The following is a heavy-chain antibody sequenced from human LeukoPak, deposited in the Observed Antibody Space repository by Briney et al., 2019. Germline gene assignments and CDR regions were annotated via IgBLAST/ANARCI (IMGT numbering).Heavy chain of an antibody. V-gene: IGHV3-7*01. CDR3: ARDKPRGSYYGSIFDS. CDR2: IRDDGGEI. J-gene: IGHJ4*02. CDR1: GFTFSSYW. D-gene: IGHD1-26*01. Sequence: SGGYLRLSCEASGFTFSSYWMSWVRQAPGKGLEGVANIRDDGGEIYYVDSVKGRFTISRDNAKSSLFLQMNSLRAEDAAVYYCARDKPRGSYYGSIFDSWGQGTLVTVSS.